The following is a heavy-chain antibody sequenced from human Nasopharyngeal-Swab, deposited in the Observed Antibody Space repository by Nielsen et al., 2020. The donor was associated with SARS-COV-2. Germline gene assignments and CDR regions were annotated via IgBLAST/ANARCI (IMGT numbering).Heavy chain of an antibody. D-gene: IGHD1-1*01. Sequence: SETLSLTSAVYAGAFSGFYWSCIRHSTADRLEWIGEINPSGSPHYNPSLKSRLSMSVDTSKNQVFLNLRSVTAAYTALYYCARGRRERAPRYYYYGMDVWGQGTTVTVS. CDR1: AGAFSGFY. CDR2: INPSGSP. J-gene: IGHJ6*02. V-gene: IGHV4-34*01. CDR3: ARGRRERAPRYYYYGMDV.